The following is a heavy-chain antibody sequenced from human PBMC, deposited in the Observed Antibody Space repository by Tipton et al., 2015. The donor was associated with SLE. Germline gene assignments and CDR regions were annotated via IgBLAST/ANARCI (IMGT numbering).Heavy chain of an antibody. Sequence: SLRLSCAASGFTFDGHVMHWVRQAPGKGLEWVSLVSWDGDITFYADSVKGRFTISRDNSRNSLFLQMHSLRSEDTAFYYCAKADCHTLSCSNWYSDLWGRGTLVTVTS. J-gene: IGHJ2*01. CDR1: GFTFDGHV. D-gene: IGHD2-2*01. CDR2: VSWDGDIT. V-gene: IGHV3-43*01. CDR3: AKADCHTLSCSNWYSDL.